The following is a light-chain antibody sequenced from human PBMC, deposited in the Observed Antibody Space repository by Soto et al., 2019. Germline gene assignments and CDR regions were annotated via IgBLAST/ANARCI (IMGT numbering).Light chain of an antibody. J-gene: IGKJ1*01. V-gene: IGKV3-11*01. Sequence: EIVLTQSPATLSLSPGERATLSCRASQSVSSYLAWYQQKPGQAPRLLIYDASNRATGIPARFSGSGSGTDFTLTISSLEPEDFAVYYCQQRSIWPWTFDQGTKVDIK. CDR1: QSVSSY. CDR3: QQRSIWPWT. CDR2: DAS.